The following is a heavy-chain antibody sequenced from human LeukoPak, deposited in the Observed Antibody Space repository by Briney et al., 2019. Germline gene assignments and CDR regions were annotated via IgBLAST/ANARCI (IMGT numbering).Heavy chain of an antibody. CDR1: GFTFSSYG. J-gene: IGHJ6*03. CDR3: AKDGILDYYYMDV. Sequence: GGSLRLSCAASGFTFSSYGMHWVRQAPAKGLEWVAVISYDGSNKYYADSVKGRFTISRDNSKNTLYLQMNSLRAEDTAVYYCAKDGILDYYYMDVWGKGTTVTVSS. CDR2: ISYDGSNK. D-gene: IGHD1-1*01. V-gene: IGHV3-30*18.